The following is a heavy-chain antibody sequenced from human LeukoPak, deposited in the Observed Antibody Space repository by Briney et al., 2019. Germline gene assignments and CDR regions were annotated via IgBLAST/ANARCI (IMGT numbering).Heavy chain of an antibody. D-gene: IGHD3-10*01. CDR2: MTGSIYFSGST. J-gene: IGHJ6*02. V-gene: IGHV4-59*01. CDR1: GGSINNYY. Sequence: TSETLSLTCTVSGGSINNYYWNWIRQPPGKGLEWIGYMTGSIYFSGSTKYDPSLESRVTMSVDTSKNQFSLTLSSVTAADTAVYYCARDSRDYGSGSYWDVWGQGTTVTVSS. CDR3: ARDSRDYGSGSYWDV.